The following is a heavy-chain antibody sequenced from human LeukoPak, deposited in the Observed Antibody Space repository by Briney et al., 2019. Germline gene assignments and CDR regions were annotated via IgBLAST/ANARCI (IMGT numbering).Heavy chain of an antibody. J-gene: IGHJ4*02. CDR3: AKDYDILTGYTGDYFDY. Sequence: PGGSLRLSCAASGFTFSSYAMSWVRQAPEKGLEWVSAISGSGGSTYYADSVKGRFTISRDNSKNTLYLQMNSLRAEDTAVYYCAKDYDILTGYTGDYFDYWGQGTLVTVSS. V-gene: IGHV3-23*01. CDR1: GFTFSSYA. D-gene: IGHD3-9*01. CDR2: ISGSGGST.